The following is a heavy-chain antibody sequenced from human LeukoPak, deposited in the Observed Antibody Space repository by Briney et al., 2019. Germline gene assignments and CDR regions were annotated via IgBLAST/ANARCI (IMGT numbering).Heavy chain of an antibody. D-gene: IGHD6-19*01. CDR2: IIPILGIA. CDR1: GGTFSSYA. V-gene: IGHV1-69*04. CDR3: ARAVAHNRNWFDP. J-gene: IGHJ5*02. Sequence: SVKVSCKASGGTFSSYAISWVRQAPGQGLEWMGRIIPILGIANYAQKFQGRVTITADKSTSTAYMELSSLRSEDTAVYYCARAVAHNRNWFDPWGQGTLATVSS.